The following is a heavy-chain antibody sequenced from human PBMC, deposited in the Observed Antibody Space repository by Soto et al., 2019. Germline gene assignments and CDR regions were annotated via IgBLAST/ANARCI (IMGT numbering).Heavy chain of an antibody. CDR1: GFTFSSYA. D-gene: IGHD6-19*01. CDR3: AREAAVAGMAFDY. Sequence: PGGSLRLSCAASGFTFSSYAMHWVRQAPGKGLEWVAVISYDGSNKYYADSVKGRFTISRDNSKNTLYLQMNSLRAEDTAVYYCAREAAVAGMAFDYWGQGTLVTVSS. J-gene: IGHJ4*02. V-gene: IGHV3-30-3*01. CDR2: ISYDGSNK.